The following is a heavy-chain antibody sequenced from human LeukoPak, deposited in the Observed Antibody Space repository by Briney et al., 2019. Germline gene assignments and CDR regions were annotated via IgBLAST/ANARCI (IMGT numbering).Heavy chain of an antibody. CDR3: AKEGTTVTTVAFDI. V-gene: IGHV3-30*02. CDR2: IRFDGINK. Sequence: GGSLRLSCTASGFIFSTYGMHWVRQAPGKGLEWVAFIRFDGINKNYADSVKGRFTITRDNSKNTLYLNMNSLRAEDTGVYYCAKEGTTVTTVAFDIWGQGTMVTVSA. CDR1: GFIFSTYG. J-gene: IGHJ3*02. D-gene: IGHD4-11*01.